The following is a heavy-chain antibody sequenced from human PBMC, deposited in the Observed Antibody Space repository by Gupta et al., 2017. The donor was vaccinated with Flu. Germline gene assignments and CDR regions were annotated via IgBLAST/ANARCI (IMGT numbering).Heavy chain of an antibody. CDR3: ARGGYVDTFYLFFYMDV. D-gene: IGHD3-16*01. CDR1: ADTFRNYA. V-gene: IGHV1-3*01. CDR2: INADKGNP. J-gene: IGHJ6*03. Sequence: QVHLVQSGAEVGKPGASLKLSCKAPADTFRNYALHWVRQAPGQRPEWMVWINADKGNPKDAKTFQDRLTITRDKSANSVYMELSNLRSDDSAIYFCARGGYVDTFYLFFYMDVWGKGTTVTVSS.